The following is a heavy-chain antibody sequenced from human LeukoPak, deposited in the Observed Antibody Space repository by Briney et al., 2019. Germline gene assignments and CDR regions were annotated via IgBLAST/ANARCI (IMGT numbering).Heavy chain of an antibody. D-gene: IGHD6-19*01. Sequence: GGSLRLSCAASGFTFSSYAMSWVRQAPGKGLEWVSAISGSGGSTYYADSVKGRFTISRDNSKNTLYLQMNSLRAEDTAVYYCARAPVRGAVAGVDYWGQGTLVTVSS. J-gene: IGHJ4*02. CDR1: GFTFSSYA. CDR2: ISGSGGST. V-gene: IGHV3-23*01. CDR3: ARAPVRGAVAGVDY.